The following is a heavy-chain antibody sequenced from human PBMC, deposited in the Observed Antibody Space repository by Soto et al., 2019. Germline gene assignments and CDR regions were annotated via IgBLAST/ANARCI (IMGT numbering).Heavy chain of an antibody. D-gene: IGHD5-12*01. Sequence: ASVKVSCKASGYTFTSYDMNWVRQATGQGLEWMGWMNPNSGNTAYAQKFQGRVTMTRNTSISTAYMELSSLRSEDTAVYYCARERRDGYDNWGQGTLVTVSS. CDR2: MNPNSGNT. CDR1: GYTFTSYD. J-gene: IGHJ4*02. CDR3: ARERRDGYDN. V-gene: IGHV1-8*01.